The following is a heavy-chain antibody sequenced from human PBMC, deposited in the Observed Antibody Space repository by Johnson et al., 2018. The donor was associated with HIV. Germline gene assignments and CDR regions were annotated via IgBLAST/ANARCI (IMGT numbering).Heavy chain of an antibody. D-gene: IGHD3-16*01. V-gene: IGHV3-33*08. CDR3: ARSGGVAGLDAFDI. CDR2: ISYDGSNK. J-gene: IGHJ3*02. Sequence: QVKLVESGGGVVQPGMSLRLSCAASGFTFSSYGMHWVRQAPGKGLEWVAVISYDGSNKYYEDSVKGRFTNSRDNSKNTLYLQMNSLRAEDTAVYFCARSGGVAGLDAFDIWGQGTMVTVSS. CDR1: GFTFSSYG.